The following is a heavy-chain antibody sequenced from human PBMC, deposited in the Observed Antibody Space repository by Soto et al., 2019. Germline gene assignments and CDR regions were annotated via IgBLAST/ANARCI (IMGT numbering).Heavy chain of an antibody. J-gene: IGHJ3*02. V-gene: IGHV1-2*04. Sequence: ASVKVSCKASGYTFTGYYMHWVRQAPGQGLEWMGWINPNSGGTNYAQKFQGWVTMTRDTSISTAYMELSRLRSDDTAVYYCARVPSGYCSSTSCFYAFDIWGQGTMVTVSS. CDR3: ARVPSGYCSSTSCFYAFDI. CDR1: GYTFTGYY. CDR2: INPNSGGT. D-gene: IGHD2-2*03.